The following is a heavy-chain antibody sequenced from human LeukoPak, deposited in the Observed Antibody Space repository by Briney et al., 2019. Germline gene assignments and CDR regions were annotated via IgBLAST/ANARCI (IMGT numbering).Heavy chain of an antibody. CDR1: GYTFTGYY. V-gene: IGHV1-2*02. Sequence: RASVKVSYKASGYTFTGYYMHWVRQAPGQGLEWMGWINPNSGGTNYAQKFQGRVTMTRDTSISTAYMELSRLRSDDTAVYYCARVAFWSGQNWFDPWGQGTLVTVSS. D-gene: IGHD3-3*01. CDR3: ARVAFWSGQNWFDP. J-gene: IGHJ5*02. CDR2: INPNSGGT.